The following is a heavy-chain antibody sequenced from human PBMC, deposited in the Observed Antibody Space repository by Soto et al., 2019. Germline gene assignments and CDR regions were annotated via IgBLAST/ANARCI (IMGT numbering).Heavy chain of an antibody. CDR1: GYTFTRYT. Sequence: ASVKVSCKASGYTFTRYTMNWVRQAPGRRLEWMGWINPDNGNTKSSQKFQDRVIITRDTSASTAYMDLSSLRSEDTAVYYCARDPKIAVAGLYYYYYGMDVWGQGTTVTVSS. D-gene: IGHD6-19*01. CDR2: INPDNGNT. J-gene: IGHJ6*02. V-gene: IGHV1-3*01. CDR3: ARDPKIAVAGLYYYYYGMDV.